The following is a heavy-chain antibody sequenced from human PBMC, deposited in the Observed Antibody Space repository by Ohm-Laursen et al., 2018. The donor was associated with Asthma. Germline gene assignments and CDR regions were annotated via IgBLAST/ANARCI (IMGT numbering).Heavy chain of an antibody. CDR3: AKDQKSGNSGWTYCFDS. CDR2: ISGSGGFT. CDR1: GFTFRNFA. D-gene: IGHD6-19*01. J-gene: IGHJ4*02. V-gene: IGHV3-23*01. Sequence: SLRLSCSASGFTFRNFAMSWVRQAPGKGLEWVSGISGSGGFTHNADSVKGRFTISRDHSKNTLYLQMDSLRAEDTAVYYCAKDQKSGNSGWTYCFDSWGQGTLVTVSS.